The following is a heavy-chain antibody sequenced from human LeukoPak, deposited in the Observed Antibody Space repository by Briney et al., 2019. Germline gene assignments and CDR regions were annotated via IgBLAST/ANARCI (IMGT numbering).Heavy chain of an antibody. CDR1: GGSISSYY. V-gene: IGHV4-59*12. J-gene: IGHJ4*02. Sequence: PSETLSLTCTVSGGSISSYYWSWIRQPPGKGLEWIGYMYYSGSTNYNPSLKSRVTISVDTSKNQFSLKLSSVTAADTAVYYCASLTVSVTTGGRLDYWGQGTLVTVSS. D-gene: IGHD4-17*01. CDR3: ASLTVSVTTGGRLDY. CDR2: MYYSGST.